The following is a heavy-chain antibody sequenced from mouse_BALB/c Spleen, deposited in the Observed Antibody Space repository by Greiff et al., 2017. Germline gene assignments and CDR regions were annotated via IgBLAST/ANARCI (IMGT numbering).Heavy chain of an antibody. CDR1: GFTFSSFG. V-gene: IGHV5-17*02. Sequence: EVKLMESGGGLVQPGGSRKLSCAASGFTFSSFGMHWVRQAPEKGLEWVAYISSGSSTIYYADTVKGRFTISRDNPKNTLFLQMTSLRSEDTAMYYCARGGLSYYYAMDYWGQGTSVTVSS. CDR3: ARGGLSYYYAMDY. J-gene: IGHJ4*01. CDR2: ISSGSSTI. D-gene: IGHD2-4*01.